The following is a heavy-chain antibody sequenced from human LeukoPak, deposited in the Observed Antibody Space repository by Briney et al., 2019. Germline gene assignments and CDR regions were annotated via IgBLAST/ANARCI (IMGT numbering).Heavy chain of an antibody. Sequence: ASVKVSCKASGYTFTGYYMHWVRQAPRQGLEWMGWINPNSGGTNYAQKFQGRVTMTRDTSISTAHMELSRLRSDDTAVYYCATRSPSIAAAGTNAFDIWGQGTMVTVSS. CDR2: INPNSGGT. CDR1: GYTFTGYY. D-gene: IGHD6-13*01. J-gene: IGHJ3*02. V-gene: IGHV1-2*02. CDR3: ATRSPSIAAAGTNAFDI.